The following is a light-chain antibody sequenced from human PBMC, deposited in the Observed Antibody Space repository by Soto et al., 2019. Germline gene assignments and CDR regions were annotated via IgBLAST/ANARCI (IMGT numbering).Light chain of an antibody. CDR3: KSYAGSNTYV. V-gene: IGLV2-8*01. CDR2: EVV. J-gene: IGLJ1*01. Sequence: QPPLAQPPFATVCPGPSMTISCSGTKGQIDVYDFVPWYQHHPGKATRLIIYEVVQRPSGVPDRFSGSKSGNTASLTVSGLQAADEAEYFCKSYAGSNTYVVGSGTKVTVL. CDR1: KGQIDVYDF.